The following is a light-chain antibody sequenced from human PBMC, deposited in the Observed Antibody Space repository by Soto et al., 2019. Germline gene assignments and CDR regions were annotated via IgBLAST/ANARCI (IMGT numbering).Light chain of an antibody. CDR1: QDISNY. V-gene: IGKV1-33*01. J-gene: IGKJ5*01. CDR3: QQYDNLPIT. CDR2: GAS. Sequence: DIQMTQSPSSLSASVGDRVTITCQASQDISNYLNWYQQKPGKAPKLLIYGASNLKTGVPSRFSGSGSGTDFTFTISSLQTEDIATYYCQQYDNLPITFGQGTRLEIK.